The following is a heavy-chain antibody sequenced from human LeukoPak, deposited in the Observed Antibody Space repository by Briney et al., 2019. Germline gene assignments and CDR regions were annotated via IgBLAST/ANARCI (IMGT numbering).Heavy chain of an antibody. J-gene: IGHJ6*02. CDR2: ISSSSSSI. V-gene: IGHV3-48*02. D-gene: IGHD3-22*01. Sequence: PGGSLRLSCAASEFTFSSYSMNWVRQAPGKGLEWVSYISSSSSSIYYADSVKGRFTISRDNAQNSLYLQMNSLRDEDTAVYYCAREVHDGSGCLSYYYGMTVCSQATTVTVSS. CDR3: AREVHDGSGCLSYYYGMTV. CDR1: EFTFSSYS.